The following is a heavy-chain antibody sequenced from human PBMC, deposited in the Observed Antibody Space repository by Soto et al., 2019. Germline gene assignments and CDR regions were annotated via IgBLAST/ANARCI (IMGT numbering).Heavy chain of an antibody. CDR2: INPDNGNT. CDR1: GYTFTSYA. J-gene: IGHJ6*03. CDR3: ARGIGYYYYMDV. Sequence: ASVKVSCKASGYTFTSYAMHWVRQAPGQRLEWMGWINPDNGNTRYAQKFQGRVTITRNTSIRTAYMELSSLRSEDTAVYYCARGIGYYYYMDVWGKGTTVTVSS. V-gene: IGHV1-3*01.